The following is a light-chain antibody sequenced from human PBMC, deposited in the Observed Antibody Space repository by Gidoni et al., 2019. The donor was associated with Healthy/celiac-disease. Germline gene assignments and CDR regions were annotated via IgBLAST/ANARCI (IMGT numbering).Light chain of an antibody. CDR1: SSNIGSNY. CDR2: RNN. J-gene: IGLJ2*01. V-gene: IGLV1-47*01. CDR3: AAWDDSLSVV. Sequence: QSVLTQPPSASGTPGQRVTISCYGSSSNIGSNYVYWYQQLPGTAPQLLIYRNNQRPSVVPDRFSGSKSGTSASLAISGLRSEDEADYYCAAWDDSLSVVFGGGTKLTVL.